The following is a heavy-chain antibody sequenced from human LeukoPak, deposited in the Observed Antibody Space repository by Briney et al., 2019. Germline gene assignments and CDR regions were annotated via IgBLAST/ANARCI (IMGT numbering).Heavy chain of an antibody. CDR2: IYSGGST. Sequence: GGSLRLSCAASGFTVSSNYMSWVRQAPGKGLEWVSVIYSGGSTYYADSVKGRFAISRDNPKNTLYLQMNSLRAEDTAVYYCARGPLVVVDDAFDIWGQGTMVTVSS. CDR1: GFTVSSNY. D-gene: IGHD3-22*01. V-gene: IGHV3-53*01. CDR3: ARGPLVVVDDAFDI. J-gene: IGHJ3*02.